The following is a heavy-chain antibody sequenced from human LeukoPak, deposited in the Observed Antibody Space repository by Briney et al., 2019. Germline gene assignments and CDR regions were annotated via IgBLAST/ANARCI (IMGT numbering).Heavy chain of an antibody. D-gene: IGHD3-10*01. V-gene: IGHV1-46*01. CDR1: GYTFTSYY. Sequence: ASVKVSCKASGYTFTSYYMHWVRQAPGQGLDWMGVKFSHDGTTSYTQNFQGRLTMTRDTSTSTVYMELSSLRSEDTAVYYCARDSGNFHYDMDVWGQGTTVTVSS. CDR3: ARDSGNFHYDMDV. CDR2: KFSHDGTT. J-gene: IGHJ6*02.